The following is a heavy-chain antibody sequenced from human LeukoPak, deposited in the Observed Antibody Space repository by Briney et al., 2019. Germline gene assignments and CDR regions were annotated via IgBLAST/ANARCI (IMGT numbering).Heavy chain of an antibody. CDR2: ISSSGSTI. CDR1: GFTFSSYE. CDR3: ARAHDQSIRYFDWLLLF. Sequence: PGGSLRLSCAASGFTFSSYEMNWVRQAPGKGLEWVSYISSSGSTIYYADSVKGRFTISRDNAKNSLYLQMNSLRAEDTAVYYCARAHDQSIRYFDWLLLFWGQGTLVTVSS. V-gene: IGHV3-48*03. J-gene: IGHJ4*02. D-gene: IGHD3-9*01.